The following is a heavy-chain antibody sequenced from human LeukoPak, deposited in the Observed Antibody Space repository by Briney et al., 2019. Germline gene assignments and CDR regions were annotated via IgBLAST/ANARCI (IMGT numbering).Heavy chain of an antibody. CDR2: IYTSGST. CDR1: GGSISSYY. V-gene: IGHV4-4*08. D-gene: IGHD6-19*01. Sequence: SETLSLTCTVSGGSISSYYWSWIRQPPGKGLEWIGYIYTSGSTNYNPSLESRVTISVDTSKRHISLRLSSVTAADTAVYYCARFHSGPSGWYVLWYFDLWGRGTLVTVSS. J-gene: IGHJ2*01. CDR3: ARFHSGPSGWYVLWYFDL.